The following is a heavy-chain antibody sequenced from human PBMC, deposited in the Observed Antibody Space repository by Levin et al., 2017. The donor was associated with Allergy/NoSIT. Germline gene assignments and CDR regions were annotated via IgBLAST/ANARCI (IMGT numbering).Heavy chain of an antibody. V-gene: IGHV1-69*01. CDR1: GGTFSSYA. Sequence: KISCKASGGTFSSYAISWVRQAPGQGLEWMGGIIPIFGTANYAQKFQGRVTITADESTSTAYMELSSLRSEDTAVYYCARGYSSSWGIWFDPWGQGTLVTVSS. CDR2: IIPIFGTA. J-gene: IGHJ5*02. CDR3: ARGYSSSWGIWFDP. D-gene: IGHD6-13*01.